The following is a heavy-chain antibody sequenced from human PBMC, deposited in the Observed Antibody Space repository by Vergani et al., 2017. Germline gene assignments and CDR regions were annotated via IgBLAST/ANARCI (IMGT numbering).Heavy chain of an antibody. CDR3: AGVAYSSSWNAFDI. V-gene: IGHV1-69*06. J-gene: IGHJ3*02. Sequence: QVQLVQSGAEVKKPGSSVKVSCKASGGTFSSYAISWVRQAPGQGLEWMVGIIPIFGTANYAQKFQGRVTITADKATSTAYMELNSLRSEDTAVYYCAGVAYSSSWNAFDIWGQGTMVTVSS. CDR1: GGTFSSYA. CDR2: IIPIFGTA. D-gene: IGHD6-13*01.